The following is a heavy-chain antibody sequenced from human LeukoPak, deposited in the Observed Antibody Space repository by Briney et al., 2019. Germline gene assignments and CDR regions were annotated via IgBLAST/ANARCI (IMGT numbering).Heavy chain of an antibody. Sequence: SETLSLTCAVSGGSFSGYYWSWIRQPPGKGLEWIGEINHSGNTNYNPSLKSRVTISVDTSKNQFSLKLSSVTAADTAVYYCARDKCSGGSCYSDNYDAFDIWGQGTMVTVSS. CDR3: ARDKCSGGSCYSDNYDAFDI. CDR1: GGSFSGYY. J-gene: IGHJ3*02. V-gene: IGHV4-34*01. CDR2: INHSGNT. D-gene: IGHD2-15*01.